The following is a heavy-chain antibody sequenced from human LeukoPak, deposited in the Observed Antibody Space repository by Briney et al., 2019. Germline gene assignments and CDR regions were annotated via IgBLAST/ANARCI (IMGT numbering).Heavy chain of an antibody. CDR1: GFSFTNYA. V-gene: IGHV3-23*01. D-gene: IGHD2-2*03. CDR3: ARASWISTADAVW. CDR2: MKGGGET. J-gene: IGHJ4*02. Sequence: GGSLRLSCAASGFSFTNYAMSWVREAPAWGAGWLSSMKGGGETFYADSVKGRFTLSRDVSRNTVYLQLNDLRVEDTAIYYCARASWISTADAVWWGQGTQVTVSS.